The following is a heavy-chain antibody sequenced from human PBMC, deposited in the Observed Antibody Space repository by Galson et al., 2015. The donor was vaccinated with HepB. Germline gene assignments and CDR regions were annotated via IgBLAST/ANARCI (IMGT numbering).Heavy chain of an antibody. CDR1: GLTFSNYG. V-gene: IGHV3-23*01. D-gene: IGHD2-2*01. Sequence: SLRLSCAVSGLTFSNYGMSWVRQVPGKGLERVSSISASGTYTFYADSVTGRFTISRDNSKNTVNLQMNSLRAEDTAVYYCANGCSITSCDNYFFHMDVWGKGTTVTVSS. CDR3: ANGCSITSCDNYFFHMDV. J-gene: IGHJ6*03. CDR2: ISASGTYT.